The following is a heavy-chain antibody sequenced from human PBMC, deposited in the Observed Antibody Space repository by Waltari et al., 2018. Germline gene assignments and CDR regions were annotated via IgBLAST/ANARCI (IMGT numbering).Heavy chain of an antibody. CDR3: TNGFGFFVH. J-gene: IGHJ4*02. CDR1: GFSSPDFTSG. D-gene: IGHD3-16*01. Sequence: DVQLVGSGGGLVQPGKALVLSCNSSGFSSPDFTSGMTWVRQAPGKGLERVAYISPDGKSLFYADSVRGRFTISRDNANNSVFLQMSNLRVDDTAVYFCTNGFGFFVHWGQGTLVTVSS. CDR2: ISPDGKSL. V-gene: IGHV3-48*01.